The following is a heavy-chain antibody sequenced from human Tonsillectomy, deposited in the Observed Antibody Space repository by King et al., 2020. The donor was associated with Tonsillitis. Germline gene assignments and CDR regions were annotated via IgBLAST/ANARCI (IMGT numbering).Heavy chain of an antibody. CDR1: GFTFSSYS. D-gene: IGHD2-8*01. J-gene: IGHJ6*02. CDR2: ITMSSYYI. Sequence: VQLVESGGGLVKPGGSLRLSCADSGFTFSSYSMNWVRQAPGKGLEWVSSITMSSYYIYYAESGKGRFTISRDNAKNLLYLQMNSLRAEDTAVYYCARDQWYGMDVWGQGTTVTVSS. CDR3: ARDQWYGMDV. V-gene: IGHV3-21*01.